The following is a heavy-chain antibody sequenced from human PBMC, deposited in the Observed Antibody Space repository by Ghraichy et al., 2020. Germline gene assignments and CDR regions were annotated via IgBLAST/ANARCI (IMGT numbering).Heavy chain of an antibody. CDR2: IYYSGST. V-gene: IGHV4-39*01. CDR1: GGSISSSSYY. Sequence: GSLRLSCTVSGGSISSSSYYWGWIRQPPGKGLEWIGSIYYSGSTYYNPSLKSRVTISVDTSKNQFSLKLSSVTAADTAVYYCARPRSGYYTGFDYWGQGTLVTVSS. J-gene: IGHJ4*02. D-gene: IGHD3-3*01. CDR3: ARPRSGYYTGFDY.